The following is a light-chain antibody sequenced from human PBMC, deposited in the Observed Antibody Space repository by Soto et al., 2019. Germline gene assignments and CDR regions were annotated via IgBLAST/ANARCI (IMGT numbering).Light chain of an antibody. J-gene: IGKJ1*01. V-gene: IGKV3-11*01. CDR2: DAS. Sequence: EIVLTQSPATLSLSPGERATLSCRASQSISSDLAWYQQKPGQAPRLFIYDASNRVTDIPARFRCSGSGTDFTLTISTLEPEDFALYYCQQRSSWPRTFGQGTKVEIK. CDR3: QQRSSWPRT. CDR1: QSISSD.